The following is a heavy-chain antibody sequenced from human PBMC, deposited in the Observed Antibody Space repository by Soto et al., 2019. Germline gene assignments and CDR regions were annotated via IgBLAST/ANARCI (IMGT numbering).Heavy chain of an antibody. J-gene: IGHJ4*02. Sequence: ESVGGVVQPGRSLRLSCAASGFTFSSYGMHWVRQAPGKGLEWVAVISYDGSNKYYADSVKGRFTISRDNSKNTLYLQMNSLRAEDTAVYYCAKSAYCSSTSCYPELDYWGQGTLVTVSS. V-gene: IGHV3-30*18. CDR3: AKSAYCSSTSCYPELDY. CDR2: ISYDGSNK. D-gene: IGHD2-2*01. CDR1: GFTFSSYG.